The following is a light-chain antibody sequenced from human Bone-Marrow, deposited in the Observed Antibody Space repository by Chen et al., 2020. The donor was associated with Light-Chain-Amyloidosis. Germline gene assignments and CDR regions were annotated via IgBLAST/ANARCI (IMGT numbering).Light chain of an antibody. Sequence: DIQMTQSPSSLSASVGDRVTITCRARTSIVNYLNWYQQRPGTAHKLLISSSSTLQFGAPSRFSGSGSGTDFTLTIGSLQPEDFGSYYCQQSYGPPFTFGPGTRVDFK. CDR1: TSIVNY. V-gene: IGKV1-39*01. CDR2: SSS. CDR3: QQSYGPPFT. J-gene: IGKJ3*01.